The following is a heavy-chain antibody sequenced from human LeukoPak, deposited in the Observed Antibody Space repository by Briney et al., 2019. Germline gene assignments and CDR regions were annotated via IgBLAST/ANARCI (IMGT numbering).Heavy chain of an antibody. V-gene: IGHV1-69*13. D-gene: IGHD4-17*01. Sequence: SAKVSCKASGGTFSSYAISWVRQAPGQGLEWMGGIIPIFGTANYAQKFQGRVTITADESTSTAYMELSSLRSEDTAVYYCARGRDLDGDYDYYYYGMDVWGQGTTVTVSS. CDR1: GGTFSSYA. J-gene: IGHJ6*02. CDR2: IIPIFGTA. CDR3: ARGRDLDGDYDYYYYGMDV.